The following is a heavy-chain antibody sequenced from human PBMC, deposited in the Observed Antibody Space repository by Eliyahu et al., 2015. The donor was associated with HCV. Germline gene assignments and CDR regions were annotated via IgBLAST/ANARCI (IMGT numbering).Heavy chain of an antibody. V-gene: IGHV4-31*02. CDR3: ARGAELTGNRGAFDI. CDR2: IHYSGSI. D-gene: IGHD7-27*01. J-gene: IGHJ3*02. Sequence: EWIGHIHYSGSIYYNPYLRSRVTMSLDTSKNQFSLKLTSVTAADTAVYYCARGAELTGNRGAFDIWGQGTMVTVSS.